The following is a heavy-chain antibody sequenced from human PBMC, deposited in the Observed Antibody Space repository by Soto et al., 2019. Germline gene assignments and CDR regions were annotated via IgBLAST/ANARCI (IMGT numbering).Heavy chain of an antibody. CDR1: GFSFSDSY. Sequence: XGSLRLSCAASGFSFSDSYMSWIRQAPGKGLEWVSHISSGSSYIKYADSVEGRFTISRDNAKNSLYLQMNSLRAEDTAVYFCARETVETGWFDSWGLGILVTVSS. V-gene: IGHV3-11*06. J-gene: IGHJ5*01. D-gene: IGHD1-1*01. CDR2: ISSGSSYI. CDR3: ARETVETGWFDS.